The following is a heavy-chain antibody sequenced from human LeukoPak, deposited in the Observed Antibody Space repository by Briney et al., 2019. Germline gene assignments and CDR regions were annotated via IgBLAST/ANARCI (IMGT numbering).Heavy chain of an antibody. J-gene: IGHJ6*03. D-gene: IGHD6-13*01. Sequence: SQTLSLTCTVSGGSISSGSYYWSWIRQPAGKGLEWIGRIYTSGSTNYNPSLKSRVTISVDTSKNQFSLKLSSVTAADTAVYYCARVNSSSWYVARGYYMDVRGKGTTVTVSS. CDR3: ARVNSSSWYVARGYYMDV. V-gene: IGHV4-61*02. CDR1: GGSISSGSYY. CDR2: IYTSGST.